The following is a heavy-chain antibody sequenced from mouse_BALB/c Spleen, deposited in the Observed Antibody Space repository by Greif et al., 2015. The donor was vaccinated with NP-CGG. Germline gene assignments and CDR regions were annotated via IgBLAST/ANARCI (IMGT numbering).Heavy chain of an antibody. CDR2: IYPGDGDT. D-gene: IGHD2-3*01. CDR3: ARMGYPDY. CDR1: GYAFSSYW. V-gene: IGHV1-80*01. J-gene: IGHJ2*01. Sequence: QVQLKESGAELVRPGSSGKISCKASGYAFSSYWMNWGKQRPGQGLEWIGQIYPGDGDTNYNGKFKGKATLTADKSSSTAYMQLSSLTSEDSAVYFCARMGYPDYWGQGTTLTVSS.